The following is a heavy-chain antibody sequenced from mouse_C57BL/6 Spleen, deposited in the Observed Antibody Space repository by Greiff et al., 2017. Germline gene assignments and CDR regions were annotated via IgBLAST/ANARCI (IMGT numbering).Heavy chain of an antibody. CDR1: GYTFTSYT. V-gene: IGHV1-4*01. D-gene: IGHD1-1*01. CDR2: INPSSGYT. Sequence: QVQLQQSGAELARPGASVKMSCKASGYTFTSYTMHWVKQRPGQGLEWIGYINPSSGYTKYNQKFKDKATLTADKSSSTAYMQLSSLTSEDSAVYYGARSAYYGSSYEAYYFDYWGQGTTLTVSS. J-gene: IGHJ2*01. CDR3: ARSAYYGSSYEAYYFDY.